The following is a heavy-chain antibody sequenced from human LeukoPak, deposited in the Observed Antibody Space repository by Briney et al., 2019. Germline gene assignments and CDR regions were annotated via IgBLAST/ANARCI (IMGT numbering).Heavy chain of an antibody. V-gene: IGHV3-23*01. J-gene: IGHJ4*02. CDR1: GFTFSSYA. D-gene: IGHD5-18*01. CDR3: AKDRRTRRGYSYNGPYFDY. Sequence: TAGSLTLSCAASGFTFSSYAMSWVRQAPGQGLEWVSAISGSGGSTSYADSVKGRFTISRDNSTSTLYLQMNSLKAEDTAVYYCAKDRRTRRGYSYNGPYFDYWGQGTLVTVSS. CDR2: ISGSGGST.